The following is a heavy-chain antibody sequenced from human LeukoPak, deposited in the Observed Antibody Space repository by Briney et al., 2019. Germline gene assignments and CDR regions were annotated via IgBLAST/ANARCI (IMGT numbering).Heavy chain of an antibody. CDR1: GFTFSSYG. CDR2: LTPSGSST. J-gene: IGHJ4*02. CDR3: AKGGSSSWDYFDS. D-gene: IGHD6-13*01. V-gene: IGHV3-23*01. Sequence: GGSLRLSCAASGFTFSSYGMSWVRQAPGKGLEWVSALTPSGSSTYYADSVKGRFTFSRDNSKNTLYLQMNSLRVEDTAIYYCAKGGSSSWDYFDSWGQGTLVTVSP.